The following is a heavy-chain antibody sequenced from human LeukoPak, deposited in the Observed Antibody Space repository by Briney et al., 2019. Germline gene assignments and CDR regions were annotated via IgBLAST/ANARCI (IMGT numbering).Heavy chain of an antibody. CDR1: GGSISSYY. CDR2: IYYSGST. D-gene: IGHD1-26*01. V-gene: IGHV4-59*01. Sequence: SETLSLTCTVSGGSISSYYWSWIRQPPGKGVEWIGYIYYSGSTNYNPSLKSRVTISVEMSKNQFSLKLSSVTAADTAVYYCARGIMHSGTYFDYWGQGTLVTVSS. J-gene: IGHJ4*02. CDR3: ARGIMHSGTYFDY.